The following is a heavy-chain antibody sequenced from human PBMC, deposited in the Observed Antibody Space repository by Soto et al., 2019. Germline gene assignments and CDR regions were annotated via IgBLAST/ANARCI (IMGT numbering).Heavy chain of an antibody. J-gene: IGHJ6*02. V-gene: IGHV4-34*01. CDR2: INHSGST. CDR1: GGSFSGYY. Sequence: SETLSLTCAVYGGSFSGYYWSWIRQPPGKGLEWIGEINHSGSTNYNPSLKSRVTISVDTSKNQFSLKLSSVTAADTAVYYCARGGVYCSSTSCYTDYYYGMDVWGQGTTVTVSS. D-gene: IGHD2-2*02. CDR3: ARGGVYCSSTSCYTDYYYGMDV.